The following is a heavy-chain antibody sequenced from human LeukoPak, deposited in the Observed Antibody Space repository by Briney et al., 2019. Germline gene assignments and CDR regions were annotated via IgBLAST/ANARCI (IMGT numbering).Heavy chain of an antibody. Sequence: GGSLRLFCAASGFTFSSYGMHWVRQAPGKGLELVAVIWYDGSNKYYADSVKGRFTISRDNSKNTLYLQMNSLRDEDTAVYYCARGGVRFRGHDAFDIWGQGTMVTVSS. CDR2: IWYDGSNK. J-gene: IGHJ3*02. CDR1: GFTFSSYG. D-gene: IGHD3-10*01. CDR3: ARGGVRFRGHDAFDI. V-gene: IGHV3-33*01.